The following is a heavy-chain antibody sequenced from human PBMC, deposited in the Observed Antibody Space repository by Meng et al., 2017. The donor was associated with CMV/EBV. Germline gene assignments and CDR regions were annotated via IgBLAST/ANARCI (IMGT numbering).Heavy chain of an antibody. D-gene: IGHD6-13*01. CDR2: INHSGST. CDR1: GGSFSGYY. CDR3: ARRAAAGIGYYYGMDV. V-gene: IGHV4-34*01. J-gene: IGHJ6*02. Sequence: GSLRLSCAVYGGSFSGYYWSWIRQPPGKGLEWIGEINHSGSTNYNPSLKSRVTISVDKSKNQFALKLSSVTAAETAVYYCARRAAAGIGYYYGMDVWGQGTTVTVSS.